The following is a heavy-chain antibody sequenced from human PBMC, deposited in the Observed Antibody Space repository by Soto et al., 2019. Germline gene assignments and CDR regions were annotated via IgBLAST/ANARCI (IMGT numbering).Heavy chain of an antibody. Sequence: SETLSLTCAVSGESISSGYYWAWIRQPPGKGLEWIGEINHSGSTNYNPSLKSRVTISVDTSKNQFSLKLSSVTAADTAVYYCARRVRYVRGGMDVWGQGTTVTVSS. CDR2: INHSGST. D-gene: IGHD3-16*01. V-gene: IGHV4-38-2*01. CDR3: ARRVRYVRGGMDV. J-gene: IGHJ6*02. CDR1: GESISSGYY.